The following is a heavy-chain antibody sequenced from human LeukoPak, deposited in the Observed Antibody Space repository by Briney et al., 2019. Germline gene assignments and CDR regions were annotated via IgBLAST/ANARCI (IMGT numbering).Heavy chain of an antibody. J-gene: IGHJ4*02. Sequence: GASVKVSCKASGYTFTGYYMHWVRQAPGQGLEWMGWINPNSGGTNYAQKFQGRVTMTRDTSISTAYMALSRLRSDDTAVYYCARDGYNYASGFDYWGQGTLVTVSS. CDR3: ARDGYNYASGFDY. D-gene: IGHD5-24*01. V-gene: IGHV1-2*02. CDR1: GYTFTGYY. CDR2: INPNSGGT.